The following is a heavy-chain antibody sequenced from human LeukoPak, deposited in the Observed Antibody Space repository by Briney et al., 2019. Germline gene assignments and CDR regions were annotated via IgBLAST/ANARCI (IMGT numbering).Heavy chain of an antibody. CDR2: ISPAVGSA. Sequence: ASVKVSCKASGYTFSDYYLHWVRQAPGQGLEWLGVISPAVGSASYSQKFQGRVTVTGDTSTTTVYMELNSLTSEDTAVYYCAVGRHPPPVGNTRETDYFDYWGQGALVTVSS. CDR1: GYTFSDYY. V-gene: IGHV1-46*01. J-gene: IGHJ4*02. D-gene: IGHD3-22*01. CDR3: AVGRHPPPVGNTRETDYFDY.